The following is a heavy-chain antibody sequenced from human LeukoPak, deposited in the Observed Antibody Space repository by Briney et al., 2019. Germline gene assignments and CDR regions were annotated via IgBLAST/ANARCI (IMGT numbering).Heavy chain of an antibody. CDR3: ARGLRALPYSSSWYLGDAFDI. J-gene: IGHJ3*02. CDR1: GGTFSSYA. Sequence: SVKVSCKASGGTFSSYAISWVRQAPGRGLEWMGRIIPILGIANYAQKFQGRVTITADKSTSTAYMELSSLRSEDTAVYYCARGLRALPYSSSWYLGDAFDIWGQGAMVTVSS. D-gene: IGHD6-13*01. CDR2: IIPILGIA. V-gene: IGHV1-69*04.